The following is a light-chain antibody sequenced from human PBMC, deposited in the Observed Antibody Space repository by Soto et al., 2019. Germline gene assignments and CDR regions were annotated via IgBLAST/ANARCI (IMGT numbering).Light chain of an antibody. Sequence: EIVMTQSPATLSVSPGDRATLSCRASQSVGNDLAWYQQKPGQAPRLLIYDASTRATGIPARFSGSGSGTEFTLTISSLQSEDFAVYYCQQYNNWPLTFGGGTKVDIK. CDR3: QQYNNWPLT. CDR2: DAS. CDR1: QSVGND. V-gene: IGKV3D-15*01. J-gene: IGKJ4*01.